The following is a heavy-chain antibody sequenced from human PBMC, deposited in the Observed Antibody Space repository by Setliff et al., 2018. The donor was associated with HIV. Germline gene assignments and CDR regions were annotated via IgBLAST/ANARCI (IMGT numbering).Heavy chain of an antibody. CDR2: IYHSGST. J-gene: IGHJ4*02. CDR3: VRVDYGDYDFDY. Sequence: SETLSLTCTVSGHSITSDYQWGWIRQPPGKGLEWIGSIYHSGSTYYNPSLKSRVTISVDTTKSQISLKLISVTAADTAVFYCVRVDYGDYDFDYWGQGTLVTV. D-gene: IGHD4-17*01. V-gene: IGHV4-38-2*02. CDR1: GHSITSDYQ.